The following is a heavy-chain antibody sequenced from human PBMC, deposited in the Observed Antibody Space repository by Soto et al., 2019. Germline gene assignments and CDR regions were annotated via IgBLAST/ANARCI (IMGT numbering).Heavy chain of an antibody. CDR2: IYYSGST. J-gene: IGHJ5*02. V-gene: IGHV4-31*03. CDR1: GGSISSGGYY. CDR3: ARYCPNGVCPYNWFDP. Sequence: SETLSLTCTVSGGSISSGGYYWSWIRQHPGKGLEWIGNIYYSGSTNYNPSLKSRVTISVDTSKNQFSLKLSSVTAADTAVYYCARYCPNGVCPYNWFDPWGQGTLVTVSS. D-gene: IGHD2-8*01.